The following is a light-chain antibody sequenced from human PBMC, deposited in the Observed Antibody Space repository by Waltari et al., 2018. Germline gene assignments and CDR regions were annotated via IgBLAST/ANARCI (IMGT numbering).Light chain of an antibody. CDR1: RDIDTY. CDR2: DAD. J-gene: IGKJ4*01. V-gene: IGKV1-33*01. Sequence: DVQMTQSPSSLSVSVGDRITITCQATRDIDTYLNWYQHKPGKAPKLLIYDADTLQRGVPSRFSGSGSGTHFTFTINNLQPDDFATYYCQQCSTLPFTFGGGT. CDR3: QQCSTLPFT.